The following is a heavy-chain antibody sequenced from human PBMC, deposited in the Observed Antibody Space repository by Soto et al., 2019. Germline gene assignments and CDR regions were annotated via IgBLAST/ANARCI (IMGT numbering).Heavy chain of an antibody. J-gene: IGHJ4*02. CDR1: GDSVNSDDYY. CDR3: AREFSNSPEAFDS. Sequence: SETLSLTCTVSGDSVNSDDYYWSWIRQPPGRGLEWIGYIYYTGTTNYNPSFKSRVSISVDTSRNQFSLKLSSVTAADTAVYYCAREFSNSPEAFDSWGKGSLVTVSS. D-gene: IGHD6-6*01. V-gene: IGHV4-61*08. CDR2: IYYTGTT.